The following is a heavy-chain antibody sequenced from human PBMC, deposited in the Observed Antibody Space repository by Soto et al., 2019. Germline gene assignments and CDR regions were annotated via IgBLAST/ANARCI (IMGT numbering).Heavy chain of an antibody. CDR2: IWYDGSNK. J-gene: IGHJ6*03. CDR1: GFTFSSYG. Sequence: QVQLVESGGGVVQPGRSLRLSCAASGFTFSSYGMHWVRQAPGKGLEWVAVIWYDGSNKYYADSVKGRFTISRDNSKNTLYLQMNSLRAEDTAVYYCARDNYYGSGSYYSSPDYYYYYMDVWGKGTTVTVSS. CDR3: ARDNYYGSGSYYSSPDYYYYYMDV. V-gene: IGHV3-33*01. D-gene: IGHD3-10*01.